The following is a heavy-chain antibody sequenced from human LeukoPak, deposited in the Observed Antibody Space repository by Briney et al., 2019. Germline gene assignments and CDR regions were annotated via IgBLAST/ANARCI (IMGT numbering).Heavy chain of an antibody. CDR1: GFTFDDYA. CDR3: AKLGDVIEFVGYFDY. J-gene: IGHJ4*02. D-gene: IGHD3-10*01. CDR2: ISWNSGSI. Sequence: PGGSLRLSCAASGFTFDDYAMHWVRQAPGKGLEWVSGISWNSGSIGYADSVKGRFTISRDNAKNSLYLQMNSLRAEDTALYYCAKLGDVIEFVGYFDYWGQGTLVTVSS. V-gene: IGHV3-9*01.